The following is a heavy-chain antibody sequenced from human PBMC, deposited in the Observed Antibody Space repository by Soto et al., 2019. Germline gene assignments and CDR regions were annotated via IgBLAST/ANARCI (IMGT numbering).Heavy chain of an antibody. CDR1: GYSFTTYW. D-gene: IGHD1-1*01. CDR2: IDPSDSYT. CDR3: ARLLREPHAFDI. V-gene: IGHV5-10-1*01. Sequence: PGESLKISCKGSGYSFTTYWISWVRQMPGKGLEWMGRIDPSDSYTNYSPSFQGHVTISVDKSISTAYLQWSSLKASDTAMYYCARLLREPHAFDIWGQGTMVTVSS. J-gene: IGHJ3*02.